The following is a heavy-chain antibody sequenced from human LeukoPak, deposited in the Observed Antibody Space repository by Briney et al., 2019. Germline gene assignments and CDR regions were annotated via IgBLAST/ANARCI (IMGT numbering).Heavy chain of an antibody. Sequence: GGSLRLSCAASGFIFRNCAMSWVRQAPGKGLEWVSAITGSGDTTYYADSVKGRFTISRDNSKNTLYVEMNTLRAEDTAVYYCAMWGDFDILTGYYVSDFWGQGTLVTVSS. V-gene: IGHV3-23*01. D-gene: IGHD3-9*01. CDR2: ITGSGDTT. J-gene: IGHJ4*02. CDR3: AMWGDFDILTGYYVSDF. CDR1: GFIFRNCA.